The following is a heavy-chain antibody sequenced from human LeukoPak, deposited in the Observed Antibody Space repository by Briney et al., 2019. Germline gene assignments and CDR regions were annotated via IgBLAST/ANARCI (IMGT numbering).Heavy chain of an antibody. J-gene: IGHJ6*04. CDR1: GGSTSNYY. CDR3: ARVLLGQLVVMDV. Sequence: SETLSLTCTVSGGSTSNYYWSWIRQPPGKGLELIGFIYYSGSTYYNPSLKSRVTISVDTSKNQFSLKLSSVTAADTAVYYCARVLLGQLVVMDVWGKGTTVTVSS. CDR2: IYYSGST. D-gene: IGHD6-6*01. V-gene: IGHV4-59*12.